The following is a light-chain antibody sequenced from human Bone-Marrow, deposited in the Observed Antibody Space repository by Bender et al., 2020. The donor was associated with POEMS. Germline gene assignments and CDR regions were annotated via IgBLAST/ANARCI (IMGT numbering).Light chain of an antibody. CDR1: SSDVGAYNY. J-gene: IGLJ1*01. Sequence: QSALSQPPSASGSPGQSVTISCTGTSSDVGAYNYVSWYQQHPGKAPKLMVYEDSKRPSGVSNRFSGSKSGNTASLTISGLQAEDEAEYYCCSYAHSRTFDHVFGSGTRVTVL. CDR2: EDS. V-gene: IGLV2-23*02. CDR3: CSYAHSRTFDHV.